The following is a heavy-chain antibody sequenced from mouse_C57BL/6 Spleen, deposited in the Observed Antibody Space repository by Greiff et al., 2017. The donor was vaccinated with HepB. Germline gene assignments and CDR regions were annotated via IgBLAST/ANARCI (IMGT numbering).Heavy chain of an antibody. D-gene: IGHD1-1*01. V-gene: IGHV5-15*01. CDR2: ISNLAYSI. J-gene: IGHJ1*03. Sequence: EVQLQESGGGLVQPGGSLKLSCAASGFTFSDYGMAWVRQAPRKGPEWVAFISNLAYSIYYADTVTGRFTISRENAKNTLYLEMSSLRSEDTAMYYCAREMYYYGSSHWYFDVWGTGTTVTVSS. CDR1: GFTFSDYG. CDR3: AREMYYYGSSHWYFDV.